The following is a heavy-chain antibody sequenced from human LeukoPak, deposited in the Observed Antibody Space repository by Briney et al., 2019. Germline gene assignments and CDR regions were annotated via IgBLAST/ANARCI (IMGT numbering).Heavy chain of an antibody. CDR1: GFTFSSYG. CDR3: AQTDGGGTFDY. CDR2: IRYDVSNK. V-gene: IGHV3-30*02. J-gene: IGHJ4*02. Sequence: GGSLRLSCAASGFTFSSYGMHWVRQAPGKALEGVAFIRYDVSNKYYADSVKGRFTISRDNSKNTLYLQMNSLRAEDTAVYYCAQTDGGGTFDYWGRGTLVAVSS.